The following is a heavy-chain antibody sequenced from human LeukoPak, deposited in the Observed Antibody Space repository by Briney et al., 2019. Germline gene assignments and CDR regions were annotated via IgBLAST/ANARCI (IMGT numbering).Heavy chain of an antibody. CDR1: GFTFSSYW. Sequence: GGSLRLSCAASGFTFSSYWMSWVRQAPGKGLEWVANIKQDGSEKDYVDSVKGRFTISRDNAENSLYLQMNSLRAEDTAVYYCASLMWLPSYFDYWGQGTLVTVSS. CDR2: IKQDGSEK. J-gene: IGHJ4*02. CDR3: ASLMWLPSYFDY. V-gene: IGHV3-7*01. D-gene: IGHD5-12*01.